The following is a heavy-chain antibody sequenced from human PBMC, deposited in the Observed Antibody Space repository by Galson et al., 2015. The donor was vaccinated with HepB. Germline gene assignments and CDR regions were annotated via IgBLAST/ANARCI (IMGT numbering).Heavy chain of an antibody. CDR2: LWYDGSNK. D-gene: IGHD2-2*01. CDR1: GFTFSSYG. V-gene: IGHV3-33*01. Sequence: LRLSCAASGFTFSSYGMHWVRQAPGKGLEWVAVLWYDGSNKYYADSVKGRFTISRDNSKNTLYLQMNSLRAEDTAVYYCARGADIVVVPAAPDYMDVWGKGTTVTVSS. J-gene: IGHJ6*03. CDR3: ARGADIVVVPAAPDYMDV.